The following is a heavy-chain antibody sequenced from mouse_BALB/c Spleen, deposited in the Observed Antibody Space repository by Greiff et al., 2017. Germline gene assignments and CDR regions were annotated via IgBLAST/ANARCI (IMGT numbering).Heavy chain of an antibody. CDR2: IDPANGNT. CDR3: ARFPYDYDSYYYAMDY. D-gene: IGHD2-4*01. CDR1: GFNIKDTY. Sequence: DVQLQESGAELVKPGASVKLSCTASGFNIKDTYMHWVKQRPEQGLEWIGRIDPANGNTKYDPKFQGKATITADTSSNTAYLQLSSLTSEDTAVYYCARFPYDYDSYYYAMDYWGQGTSVTVSS. J-gene: IGHJ4*01. V-gene: IGHV14-3*02.